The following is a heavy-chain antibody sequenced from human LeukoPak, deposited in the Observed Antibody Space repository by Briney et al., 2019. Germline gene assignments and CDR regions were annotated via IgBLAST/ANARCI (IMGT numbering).Heavy chain of an antibody. D-gene: IGHD6-19*01. CDR1: GFTFNSYA. J-gene: IGHJ4*02. Sequence: GALRLSCAASGFTFNSYAMHRVRQAPGKGLEWGAVISYDGSNKYYADSVKGRFTISRDNSKNTLYLQMNSLRAEDTAVYYCAKSIPAIAVAVSTRQWGQGTLVTVSS. V-gene: IGHV3-30*04. CDR2: ISYDGSNK. CDR3: AKSIPAIAVAVSTRQ.